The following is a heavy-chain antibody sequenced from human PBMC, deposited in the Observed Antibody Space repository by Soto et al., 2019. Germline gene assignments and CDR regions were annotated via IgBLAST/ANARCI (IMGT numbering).Heavy chain of an antibody. V-gene: IGHV3-33*01. J-gene: IGHJ4*02. Sequence: QVHLVESRGGVVQPGRSLRLSCAASGFSFSDYGMHWVRQSPGKGLEWVALIGYDASDRSYADSVKGRFTVSRYNSNNTLHLQMNSLRAEDTALYYCVRAYRLKVDVYMLAQWGQGALVTVSP. CDR1: GFSFSDYG. D-gene: IGHD3-16*01. CDR3: VRAYRLKVDVYMLAQ. CDR2: IGYDASDR.